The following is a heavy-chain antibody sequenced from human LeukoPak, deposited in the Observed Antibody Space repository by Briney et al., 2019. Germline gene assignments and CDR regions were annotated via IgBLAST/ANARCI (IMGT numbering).Heavy chain of an antibody. J-gene: IGHJ4*02. CDR3: AKELGDPDC. V-gene: IGHV3-30*18. CDR1: GFTFSNYG. D-gene: IGHD1-26*01. CDR2: ISYAGSNK. Sequence: PGGSLRLSCAASGFTFSNYGMHWVRQAPGKGLEWVAVISYAGSNKYYAESVKGRFTISRDNSKNTVYLQMNSLRAEDTAVYYCAKELGDPDCWGQGTLVTVSS.